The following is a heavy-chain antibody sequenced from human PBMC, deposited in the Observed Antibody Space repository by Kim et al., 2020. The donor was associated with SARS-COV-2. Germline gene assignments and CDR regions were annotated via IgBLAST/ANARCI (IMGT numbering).Heavy chain of an antibody. V-gene: IGHV4-34*01. J-gene: IGHJ6*02. Sequence: SRVTISVDTSKNQFSLKLSSVTAADTAVYYCARDTVSYGYNRYYYYGMDVWGQGTTVTVSS. D-gene: IGHD5-18*01. CDR3: ARDTVSYGYNRYYYYGMDV.